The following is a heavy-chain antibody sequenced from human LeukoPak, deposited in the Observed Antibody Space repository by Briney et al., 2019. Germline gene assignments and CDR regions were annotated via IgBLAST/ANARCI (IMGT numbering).Heavy chain of an antibody. D-gene: IGHD6-13*01. CDR2: IIPIFGTA. V-gene: IGHV1-69*06. CDR1: GGTFSSYA. J-gene: IGHJ6*03. Sequence: ASVKVSCKASGGTFSSYAISWVRQAPGQGLEWMGGIIPIFGTANYAQKFQGRVTITADKSTSTAYMELSSLRSEDTAVYYCARRGSASSSWYYYYYMDVWGKGTTVTVSS. CDR3: ARRGSASSSWYYYYYMDV.